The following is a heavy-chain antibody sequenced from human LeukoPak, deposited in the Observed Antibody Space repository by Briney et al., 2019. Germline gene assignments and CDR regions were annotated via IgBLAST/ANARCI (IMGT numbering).Heavy chain of an antibody. Sequence: GGSLRLSCAASGFTFSSYSMNWVRQAPGKGLEWVSSISSSSSYIYYADSVKGRFTISRDNAKNSLYLQMNSLRAEDTAVYYCARDDYGDYVGDYWGQGILVTVSS. CDR3: ARDDYGDYVGDY. CDR1: GFTFSSYS. CDR2: ISSSSSYI. J-gene: IGHJ4*02. D-gene: IGHD4-17*01. V-gene: IGHV3-21*01.